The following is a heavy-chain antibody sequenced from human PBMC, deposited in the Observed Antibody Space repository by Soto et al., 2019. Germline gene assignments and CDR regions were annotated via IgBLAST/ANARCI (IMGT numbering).Heavy chain of an antibody. CDR3: AKTPPVGYSYGPFDY. V-gene: IGHV3-30*18. J-gene: IGHJ4*02. D-gene: IGHD5-18*01. CDR2: ISYDGSNK. Sequence: QVQLVESGGGVVQPGRSLRLSCAASGFTFSSYGMHWVRQAPGKGLEWVAVISYDGSNKYYADSVKGRFTISRDNSKNTLYLQMNSLRAEDTAVYYCAKTPPVGYSYGPFDYWGQGTLVTVSS. CDR1: GFTFSSYG.